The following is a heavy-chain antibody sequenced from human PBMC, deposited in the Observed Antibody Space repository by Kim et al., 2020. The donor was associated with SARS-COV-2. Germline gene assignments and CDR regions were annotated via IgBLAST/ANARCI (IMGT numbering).Heavy chain of an antibody. CDR2: IRHDGLQK. V-gene: IGHV3-30*02. D-gene: IGHD2-2*01. J-gene: IGHJ4*02. Sequence: GGSLRLSCAASGFTFTNYGMQWVRQAPGKGLEWVAFIRHDGLQKYYLDSVKGRFTLSRDNSKNTLSLQMNSLKGEDTAVYYCAREGSTRVNYFDAWGQGVLVTVSS. CDR3: AREGSTRVNYFDA. CDR1: GFTFTNYG.